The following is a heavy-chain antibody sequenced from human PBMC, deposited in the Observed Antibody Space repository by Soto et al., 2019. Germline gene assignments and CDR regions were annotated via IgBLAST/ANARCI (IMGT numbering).Heavy chain of an antibody. V-gene: IGHV1-3*01. CDR1: GYTFTSYA. Sequence: ASVKVSCKASGYTFTSYAIHWVRQAPGQRLEWMGWINAGNGNTEYSQKFQGRVTITRDTSASTAYMELSSLRSEDTAVYYCARGTPVFFDYWGQETLVTVSS. J-gene: IGHJ4*02. CDR3: ARGTPVFFDY. CDR2: INAGNGNT.